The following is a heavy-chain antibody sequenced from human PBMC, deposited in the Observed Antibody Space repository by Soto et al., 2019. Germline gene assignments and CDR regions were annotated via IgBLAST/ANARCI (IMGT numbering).Heavy chain of an antibody. V-gene: IGHV3-30*03. CDR1: GFTFSGFG. Sequence: QEELVESGGGVVQPGRSLRLSCAASGFTFSGFGMNWVRQAPGKGLEWVAVISYDGTNEIYADSVKGRFSVSRDNSKNIVYLQMNSLRDEDTAMYYCARGGKRDGESSPLIDLWGQGTLVTVSS. CDR3: ARGGKRDGESSPLIDL. CDR2: ISYDGTNE. D-gene: IGHD3-10*01. J-gene: IGHJ5*02.